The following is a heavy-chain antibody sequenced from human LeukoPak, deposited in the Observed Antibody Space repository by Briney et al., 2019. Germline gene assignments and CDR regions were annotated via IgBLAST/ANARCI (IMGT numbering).Heavy chain of an antibody. D-gene: IGHD5-24*01. V-gene: IGHV1-8*01. CDR3: ARINSRSRPWLQLNRRDDAFDI. Sequence: ASVKVSCKASGYTFTSYDINWVRQATGQGLEWMGWMNPNSGNTGYAQKFQGRVTMTRNTSISTAYMELSSLRAEDTAVYYCARINSRSRPWLQLNRRDDAFDIWGQGTMVTVSS. CDR2: MNPNSGNT. J-gene: IGHJ3*02. CDR1: GYTFTSYD.